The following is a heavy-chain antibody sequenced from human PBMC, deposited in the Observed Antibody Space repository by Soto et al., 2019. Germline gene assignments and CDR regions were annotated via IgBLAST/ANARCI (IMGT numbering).Heavy chain of an antibody. J-gene: IGHJ4*02. D-gene: IGHD3-22*01. V-gene: IGHV1-58*01. CDR3: AASPQIVVVPGPFDY. Sequence: SVKVSCKASGFTFTSSAVQWVRQARGQRLEWIGWIVVGSGNTNYAQKFQERVTITRDMSTSTAYMELSSLRSEDTAVYYCAASPQIVVVPGPFDYWGQGTLVTVSS. CDR1: GFTFTSSA. CDR2: IVVGSGNT.